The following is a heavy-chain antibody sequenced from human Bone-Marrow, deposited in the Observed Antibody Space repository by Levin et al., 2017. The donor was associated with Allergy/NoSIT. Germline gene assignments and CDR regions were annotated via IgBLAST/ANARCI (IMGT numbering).Heavy chain of an antibody. CDR3: VRGGYGSAWTYFDS. J-gene: IGHJ4*02. D-gene: IGHD6-19*01. CDR2: IAVAGAT. V-gene: IGHV3-13*01. Sequence: LSLTCAASGFILSSYDMHWIRPPFGEGLEWVSGIAVAGATFYPDSVKGRFTISREHAKNSLFLQMNSLTAGDTAVYYCVRGGYGSAWTYFDSWGQGTLVTVSS. CDR1: GFILSSYD.